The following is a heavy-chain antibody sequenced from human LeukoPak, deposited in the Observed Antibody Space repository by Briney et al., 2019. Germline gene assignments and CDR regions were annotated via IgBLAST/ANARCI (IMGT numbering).Heavy chain of an antibody. D-gene: IGHD6-13*01. V-gene: IGHV4-30-2*01. CDR3: ARSIAGAGTLFDY. CDR1: GGSISSGGYS. Sequence: SETLSLTCAVSGGSISSGGYSWSWVRQPPGKGLEWIGYIYHSGSTYYNPSLKSRVTISVDRSKNQFSLKLSSVTAADTAVYYCARSIAGAGTLFDYWGQGTLVTVSS. J-gene: IGHJ4*02. CDR2: IYHSGST.